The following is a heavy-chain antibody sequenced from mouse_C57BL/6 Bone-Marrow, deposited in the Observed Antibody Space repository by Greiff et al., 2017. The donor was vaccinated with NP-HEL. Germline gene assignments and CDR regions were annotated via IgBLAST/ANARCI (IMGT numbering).Heavy chain of an antibody. CDR2: IYPGSGST. CDR1: GYTFTSYW. J-gene: IGHJ3*01. Sequence: VQLKESGAELVKPGASVKMSCTASGYTFTSYWITWVKQRPGQGLEWLGDIYPGSGSTNYNEKFKSKATLTVDTSSSTAYMQLSSLTSEDSAVYYCAPPPRFAYWGQGTLVTVSA. V-gene: IGHV1-55*01. CDR3: APPPRFAY.